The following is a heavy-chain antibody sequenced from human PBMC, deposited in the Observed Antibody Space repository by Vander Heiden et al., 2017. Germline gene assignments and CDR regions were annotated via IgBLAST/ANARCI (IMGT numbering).Heavy chain of an antibody. D-gene: IGHD2-8*02. V-gene: IGHV3-23*01. CDR3: AKGHCTGGSCSYYHYYGMDV. Sequence: EVLLLESGGGSVQPGGSLGLSCVVSGFLFNDYSMTWVRQAPGKGLEWLSGIYGDGDVTHYADSVMGRFTISRDNSRNTLYLHMYSLTADDTAVYYCAKGHCTGGSCSYYHYYGMDVWGRGTTVTVSS. CDR2: IYGDGDVT. CDR1: GFLFNDYS. J-gene: IGHJ6*02.